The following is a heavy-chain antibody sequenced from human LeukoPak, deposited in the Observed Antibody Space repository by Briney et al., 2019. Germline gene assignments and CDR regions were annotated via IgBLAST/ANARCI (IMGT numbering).Heavy chain of an antibody. CDR1: GYTFTSYG. CDR2: ISAYNGNT. D-gene: IGHD5-12*01. V-gene: IGHV1-18*01. Sequence: APVKVSCKASGYTFTSYGISWVRQAPGQGLEWMGWISAYNGNTNYAQKLQGRVTMSTDTSTSTAYMELRSLRSDDTAVYYCARGRYVDSPFDYWGQGTLVTVSS. J-gene: IGHJ4*02. CDR3: ARGRYVDSPFDY.